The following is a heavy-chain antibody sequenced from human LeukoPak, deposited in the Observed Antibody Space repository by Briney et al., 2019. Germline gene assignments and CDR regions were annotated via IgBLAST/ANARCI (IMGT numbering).Heavy chain of an antibody. CDR3: ASATLVVVTASVYDAFDI. V-gene: IGHV7-4-1*02. Sequence: GASVKVSCKASGYTFTSYAMNWVRQAPGQGLEWMGWINTNTGNPTYAQGFTGRFVFSLDTSVSTAYLQISSLKAEDTAVYYCASATLVVVTASVYDAFDIWGQGTMVTVSS. CDR2: INTNTGNP. J-gene: IGHJ3*02. D-gene: IGHD2-21*02. CDR1: GYTFTSYA.